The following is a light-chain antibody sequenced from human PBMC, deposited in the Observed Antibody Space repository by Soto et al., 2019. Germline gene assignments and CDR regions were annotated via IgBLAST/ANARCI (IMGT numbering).Light chain of an antibody. CDR1: QSVSSSY. CDR2: GAS. J-gene: IGKJ1*01. CDR3: QQYNNWPGT. V-gene: IGKV3-15*01. Sequence: EIVLTQSPGTLSLSPGARATLSCRASQSVSSSYLAWYQQKPGQAPRLLIYGASTRATGIPARFSGSGSGTEFTLTISSLQSEDFAVYYCQQYNNWPGTFGQGTKVDI.